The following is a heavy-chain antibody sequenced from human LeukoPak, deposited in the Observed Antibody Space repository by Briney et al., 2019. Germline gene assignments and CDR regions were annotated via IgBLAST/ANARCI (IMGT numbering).Heavy chain of an antibody. CDR3: ARDRNGNYGRWGFDY. J-gene: IGHJ4*02. Sequence: GGSLRLSCAASGFTLSNSAMHWVRQAPGKGLEWAAVISHDGSNKYYADSVKGRFTISRDDSKNTLYLQMNSLRAEDTAVYYCARDRNGNYGRWGFDYWGQGTLVTVSS. CDR2: ISHDGSNK. V-gene: IGHV3-30*03. CDR1: GFTLSNSA. D-gene: IGHD4-17*01.